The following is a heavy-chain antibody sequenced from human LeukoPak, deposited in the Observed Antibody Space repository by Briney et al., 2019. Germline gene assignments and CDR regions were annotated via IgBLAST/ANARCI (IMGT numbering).Heavy chain of an antibody. Sequence: GGSLRLSCAASGFTFSSYSMNWVRQAPGKGLEWVSYISSSSSYIYYAVSVKGRFTISRDNAKNSLYLQMNSLRAEDTAVYYCARGAMVTCAYWGQGTLVTVSS. J-gene: IGHJ4*02. CDR3: ARGAMVTCAY. V-gene: IGHV3-21*01. CDR1: GFTFSSYS. CDR2: ISSSSSYI. D-gene: IGHD4-17*01.